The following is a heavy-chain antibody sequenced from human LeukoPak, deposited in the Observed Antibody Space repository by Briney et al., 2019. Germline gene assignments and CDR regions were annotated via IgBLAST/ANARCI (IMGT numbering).Heavy chain of an antibody. CDR1: GFTFSSYA. CDR2: ISYDGSNK. CDR3: ARSLVFQGKHQLNQYYYYYMDV. J-gene: IGHJ6*03. Sequence: PGRSLRLSCAASGFTFSSYAMHWVRQAPGKGLEWVAVISYDGSNKYYADSVKGRFTISRDNSKNTLYLQMNSLRAEDTAVYYCARSLVFQGKHQLNQYYYYYMDVWGKGTTVTVSS. D-gene: IGHD2-2*01. V-gene: IGHV3-30*01.